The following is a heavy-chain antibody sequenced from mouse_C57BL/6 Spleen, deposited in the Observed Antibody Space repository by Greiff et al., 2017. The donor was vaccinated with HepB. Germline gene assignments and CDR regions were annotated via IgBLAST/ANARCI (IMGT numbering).Heavy chain of an antibody. CDR1: GYTFTSYW. CDR2: INPSNGGT. Sequence: QVQLQHPGTELVKPGASVKLSCKASGYTFTSYWMHWVKQRPGQGLEWIGNINPSNGGTNYNEKFKSKATLTVDKSSSTAYMQLSSLTSEDSAVYYCARGGYYSKRYYFDYWGQGTTLTVSS. J-gene: IGHJ2*01. D-gene: IGHD2-5*01. CDR3: ARGGYYSKRYYFDY. V-gene: IGHV1-53*01.